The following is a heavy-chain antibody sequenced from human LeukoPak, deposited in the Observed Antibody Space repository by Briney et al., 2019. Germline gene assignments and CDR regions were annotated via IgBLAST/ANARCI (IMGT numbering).Heavy chain of an antibody. D-gene: IGHD1-26*01. CDR1: GFAFSDYA. CDR2: VLYDGYSK. V-gene: IGHV3-30*18. Sequence: GGSLRLSCAASGFAFSDYAMHWVRQAPGSWLEWVAVVLYDGYSKYYADSVKDRFTVSRDNSENTVYLQMNSLRAEDTAVYFCAKVVIVGASRNYLDPWGQGTLVIVSS. CDR3: AKVVIVGASRNYLDP. J-gene: IGHJ5*02.